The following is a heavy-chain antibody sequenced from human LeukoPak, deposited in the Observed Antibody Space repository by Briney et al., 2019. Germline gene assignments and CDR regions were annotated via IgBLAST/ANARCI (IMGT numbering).Heavy chain of an antibody. CDR3: AKSSLSYSSSYQTPFDY. J-gene: IGHJ4*02. CDR2: INNGGSST. CDR1: GFTFSGYW. D-gene: IGHD6-6*01. V-gene: IGHV3-74*01. Sequence: GGSLRLSCAASGFTFSGYWRHWVRQAPGKGLVWVSHINNGGSSTSYADSVKGRFTISRNNATTTLHLQMNSLRAEDTAVYYCAKSSLSYSSSYQTPFDYWGQGTLVTVSS.